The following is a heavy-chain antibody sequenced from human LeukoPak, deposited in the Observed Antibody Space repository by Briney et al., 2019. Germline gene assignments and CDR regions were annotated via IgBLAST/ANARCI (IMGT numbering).Heavy chain of an antibody. V-gene: IGHV4-34*01. CDR2: INHSGST. D-gene: IGHD4-17*01. CDR1: GGSFSGYY. CDR3: ARGPMTTVIAFDY. Sequence: SETLSLTCAVYGGSFSGYYWNWIRQPPGKGLEWIGEINHSGSTNYNPSLKSRVTISVDTSKNQFSLRLTSVTAADTAVYYCARGPMTTVIAFDYWGQGTLVTVSS. J-gene: IGHJ4*02.